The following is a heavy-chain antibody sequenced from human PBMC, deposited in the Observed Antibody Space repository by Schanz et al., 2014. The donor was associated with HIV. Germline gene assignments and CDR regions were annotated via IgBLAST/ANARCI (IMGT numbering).Heavy chain of an antibody. V-gene: IGHV1-18*01. D-gene: IGHD3-22*01. CDR1: GYTFTNYG. CDR2: ISTYNGHT. J-gene: IGHJ4*02. Sequence: QLQLVQSGAEVRKSGASVKVSCKASGYTFTNYGITWLRQAPGQGLEWMGWISTYNGHTKYAQKFQGRLIMTTDTFTSTAYIELRSLRSDETAVYYCARDSTDYYDSSGYQYWGQGTLVTVSS. CDR3: ARDSTDYYDSSGYQY.